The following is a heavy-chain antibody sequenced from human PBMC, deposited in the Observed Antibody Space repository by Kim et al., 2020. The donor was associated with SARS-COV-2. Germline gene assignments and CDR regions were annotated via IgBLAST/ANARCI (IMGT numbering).Heavy chain of an antibody. Sequence: GGSLRLSCAASGFTFSSYAMSWVRQAPGKGLEWVSAISSSGGSTYYADSVKGRFTISRDNSKNTLYLQMNSLRAEDTAVYYCAKAVTGCSSSSCFLDYFDFWGQGTLVTVSS. CDR2: ISSSGGST. J-gene: IGHJ4*02. CDR1: GFTFSSYA. D-gene: IGHD2-2*01. CDR3: AKAVTGCSSSSCFLDYFDF. V-gene: IGHV3-23*01.